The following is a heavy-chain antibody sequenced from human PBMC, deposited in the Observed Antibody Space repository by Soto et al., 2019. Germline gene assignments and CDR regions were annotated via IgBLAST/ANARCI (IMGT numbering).Heavy chain of an antibody. Sequence: GGSLRLSCAASGVTFSSYAMSWVRQAPGKGLEWVSAISGSGGSTYYADSVKGRFTISRDNSKNTLYLQMNSLRAEDTAVYYCATDFTRRQLWSAFDYWGQGTLVTVSS. CDR1: GVTFSSYA. CDR3: ATDFTRRQLWSAFDY. D-gene: IGHD5-18*01. V-gene: IGHV3-23*01. CDR2: ISGSGGST. J-gene: IGHJ4*02.